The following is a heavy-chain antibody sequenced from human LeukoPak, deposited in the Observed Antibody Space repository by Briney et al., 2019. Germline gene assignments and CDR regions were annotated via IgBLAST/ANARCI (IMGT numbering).Heavy chain of an antibody. Sequence: SETLSLTCTVSGGSISSYYWSWIRQPPGKGVEWIGYIYYSGSTNYNPSLKSRVTISVDTSKNQFSLKLSSVTAADTAVYYCAREFYDFWCGNWLDPWGQGTLVTVSS. V-gene: IGHV4-59*01. CDR1: GGSISSYY. J-gene: IGHJ5*02. D-gene: IGHD3-3*01. CDR2: IYYSGST. CDR3: AREFYDFWCGNWLDP.